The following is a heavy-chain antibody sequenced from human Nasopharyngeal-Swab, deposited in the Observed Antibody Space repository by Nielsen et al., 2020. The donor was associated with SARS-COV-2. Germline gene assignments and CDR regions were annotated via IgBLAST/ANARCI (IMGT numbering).Heavy chain of an antibody. CDR1: GGSISSYY. Sequence: SETLSLTCTVPGGSISSYYWSWIRQPAGKGLEWIGRIYTSGSTNYNPSLKSRVTMSVDTSKNLFSLKLSSVTAADTAVYYCARDRVVVAATRFDYWGQGTLVTVSS. J-gene: IGHJ4*02. CDR2: IYTSGST. D-gene: IGHD2-15*01. CDR3: ARDRVVVAATRFDY. V-gene: IGHV4-4*07.